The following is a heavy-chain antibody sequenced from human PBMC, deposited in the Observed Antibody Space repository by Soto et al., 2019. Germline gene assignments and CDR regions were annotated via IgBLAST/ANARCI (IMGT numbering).Heavy chain of an antibody. CDR2: IFSNDEK. CDR1: GFSLSNARMG. D-gene: IGHD3-16*01. Sequence: QVTLKESGPVLVNPTEPLTLTCTVSGFSLSNARMGVSWIRQPPGKALEWLAHIFSNDEKSYSTSLKSRLTISKDTSKSQVVLTMTNMDPVDTATYYCARSRRGRILGEHHHDYWGQGTLVTVSS. CDR3: ARSRRGRILGEHHHDY. J-gene: IGHJ4*02. V-gene: IGHV2-26*01.